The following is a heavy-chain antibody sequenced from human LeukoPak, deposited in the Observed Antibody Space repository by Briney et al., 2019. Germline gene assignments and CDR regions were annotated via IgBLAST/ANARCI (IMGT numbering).Heavy chain of an antibody. D-gene: IGHD2/OR15-2a*01. CDR3: GRVPLHPTISSFDY. J-gene: IGHJ4*02. CDR1: GVTVSSSY. CDR2: IYNDGRT. Sequence: GGSLRLSCAASGVTVSSSYMTWVRQAPEKGLEWVSLIYNDGRTFYADSLKGRFTVSRHDSKNTLYLQMNSLRPEDTAVYYCGRVPLHPTISSFDYWGQGTLVTVSS. V-gene: IGHV3-53*04.